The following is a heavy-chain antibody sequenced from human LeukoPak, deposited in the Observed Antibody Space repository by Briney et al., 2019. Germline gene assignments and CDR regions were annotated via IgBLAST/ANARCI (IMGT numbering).Heavy chain of an antibody. CDR1: GYTFTNYA. CDR2: IIPIFGTA. D-gene: IGHD6-13*01. Sequence: ASVKVSCKASGYTFTNYAMNWVRQAPGQGLEWMGGIIPIFGTANYAQKFQGRVTITADESTSTAYMELSSLRSEDTAVYYCARGIAAAGMRPWGQGTLVTVSS. V-gene: IGHV1-69*13. J-gene: IGHJ5*02. CDR3: ARGIAAAGMRP.